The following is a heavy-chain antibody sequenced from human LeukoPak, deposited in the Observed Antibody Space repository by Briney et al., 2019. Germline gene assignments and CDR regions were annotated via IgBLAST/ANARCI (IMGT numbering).Heavy chain of an antibody. D-gene: IGHD3-22*01. CDR1: AFTFSSYA. CDR3: ARHGSSCYNYSPFDY. Sequence: GGSLRLSCAAYAFTFSSYAMSWARQAPGKGLEWVSAISGSGGSTWYADSVKGQFTISRDSSKNTLYLQMNSLRAEDTAVYYCARHGSSCYNYSPFDYWGRGPRVSVSS. V-gene: IGHV3-23*01. CDR2: ISGSGGST. J-gene: IGHJ4*02.